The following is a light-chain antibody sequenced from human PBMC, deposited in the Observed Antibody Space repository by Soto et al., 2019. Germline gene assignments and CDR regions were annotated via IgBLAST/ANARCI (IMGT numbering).Light chain of an antibody. J-gene: IGKJ2*01. Sequence: DVVLTQMPLSSPVAVGQSASISCRTSQSRLHDYGQTYLSWFHQRPGQPPRLLIYRVSNRFSGVPDRISGSGAGTDFTLKISRVEAEDVGVYYCMQATHYRPYTFGQGTKLEIK. CDR1: QSRLHDYGQTY. V-gene: IGKV2-24*01. CDR2: RVS. CDR3: MQATHYRPYT.